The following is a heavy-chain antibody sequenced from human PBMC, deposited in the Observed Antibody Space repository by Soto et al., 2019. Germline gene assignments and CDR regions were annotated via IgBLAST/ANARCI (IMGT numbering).Heavy chain of an antibody. CDR1: GYTLTEFS. V-gene: IGHV1-24*01. CDR2: FDPEDADT. CDR3: ATLKSDLGLSGNYFNYFDY. J-gene: IGHJ4*02. D-gene: IGHD3-10*01. Sequence: ASVKVSCKVSGYTLTEFSMHWVRQAPGKGLEWMGGFDPEDADTIYAQKFQGRVTMTEDTSTDTAYMELSNLRSEDTAVYYCATLKSDLGLSGNYFNYFDYWGQGTLVTVSS.